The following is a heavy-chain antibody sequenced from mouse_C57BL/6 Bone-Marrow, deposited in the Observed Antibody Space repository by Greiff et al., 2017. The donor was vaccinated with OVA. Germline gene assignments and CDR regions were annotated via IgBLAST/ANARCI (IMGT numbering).Heavy chain of an antibody. CDR1: GISITTGNYR. CDR3: AREGDDYDVFYWYFDV. CDR2: IYYSGTI. Sequence: VQLQQSGPGLVKPSQTVFLTCTVTGISITTGNYRWSWIRQFPGNKLEWIGYIYYSGTITYNPSLTSRTTITRDTPKNQFFLEMNSLTAEDTATYYCAREGDDYDVFYWYFDVWGTGTTVTVSS. V-gene: IGHV3-5*01. D-gene: IGHD2-4*01. J-gene: IGHJ1*03.